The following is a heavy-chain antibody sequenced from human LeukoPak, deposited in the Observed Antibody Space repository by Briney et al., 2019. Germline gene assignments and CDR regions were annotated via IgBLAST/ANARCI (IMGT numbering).Heavy chain of an antibody. D-gene: IGHD2-2*01. V-gene: IGHV4-61*01. J-gene: IGHJ3*02. Sequence: SETLSLTCTVSCGSVSSGSYYWSWIRQPPGKGLEWIGYIYYSGSTNYNPSLKSRVTISVDTSKNQFSLKLSSVTAADTAVYYCARAIVVPAAPNQAAFDIWGQGTMVTVSS. CDR1: CGSVSSGSYY. CDR2: IYYSGST. CDR3: ARAIVVPAAPNQAAFDI.